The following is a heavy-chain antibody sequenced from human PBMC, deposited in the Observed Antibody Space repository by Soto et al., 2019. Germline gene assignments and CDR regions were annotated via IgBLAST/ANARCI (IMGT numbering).Heavy chain of an antibody. CDR3: AHIVVAGLGYYFDY. CDR1: GFSLSSTRMA. Sequence: QITLKESGPTLVKPTQTLTLTCTFSGFSLSSTRMAVGWIRQPPGKALEWLALIYWDDDKRYSPFLKSRLTITKDTSKNHVFLTMSNMDPVDTARYYCAHIVVAGLGYYFDYWGQGTLVTVSS. V-gene: IGHV2-5*02. CDR2: IYWDDDK. D-gene: IGHD6-19*01. J-gene: IGHJ4*02.